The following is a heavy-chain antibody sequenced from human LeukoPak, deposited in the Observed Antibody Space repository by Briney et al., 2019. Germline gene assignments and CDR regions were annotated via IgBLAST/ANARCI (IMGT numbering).Heavy chain of an antibody. D-gene: IGHD6-19*01. Sequence: PGRSLRLSCAASGFTFSSYGMHWVRQAPGKGLEWVAVISYDGSNKYYADSVKGRFTISRDNSKNTLYLQMNSLRAEDTAVYYCARDDRGPGSGWYGHNYYFDYWGQGTLVTVSS. CDR1: GFTFSSYG. V-gene: IGHV3-30*03. CDR2: ISYDGSNK. J-gene: IGHJ4*02. CDR3: ARDDRGPGSGWYGHNYYFDY.